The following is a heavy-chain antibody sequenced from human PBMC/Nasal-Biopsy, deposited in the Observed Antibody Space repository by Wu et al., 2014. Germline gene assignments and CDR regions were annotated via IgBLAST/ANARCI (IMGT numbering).Heavy chain of an antibody. V-gene: IGHV3-48*03. CDR2: IRGSGVST. J-gene: IGHJ6*02. Sequence: LRLSCAASGFTFSDYEMNWVRQAPGKGLQWISNIRGSGVSTYYADSVEGRFTISRDNAKNSLYLHMSSLRVEDTAVYYCARELTSSGWYEGHGMDVWGQGTTVTVSS. D-gene: IGHD6-19*01. CDR1: GFTFSDYE. CDR3: ARELTSSGWYEGHGMDV.